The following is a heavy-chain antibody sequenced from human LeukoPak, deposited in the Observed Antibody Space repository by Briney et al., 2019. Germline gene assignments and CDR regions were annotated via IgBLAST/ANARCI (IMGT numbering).Heavy chain of an antibody. D-gene: IGHD3-10*01. CDR1: GYTFTSYY. J-gene: IGHJ6*03. CDR2: INPSGGST. CDR3: AREVGLWFGGLLSGYYYYMDV. Sequence: GASVKVSCKASGYTFTSYYMHWVRQAPGQGLEWMAIINPSGGSTRYAQKFQGRVTMTRDTSTTTVYMELSSLRSEDTAVYYCAREVGLWFGGLLSGYYYYMDVWGKGTTVTVSS. V-gene: IGHV1-46*01.